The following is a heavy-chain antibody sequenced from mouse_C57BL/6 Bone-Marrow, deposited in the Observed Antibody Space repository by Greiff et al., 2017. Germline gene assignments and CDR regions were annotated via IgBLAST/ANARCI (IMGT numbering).Heavy chain of an antibody. CDR3: TTFYDGYYLDY. CDR1: GFNIKDYY. CDR2: IDPEDGDT. V-gene: IGHV14-1*01. J-gene: IGHJ2*01. Sequence: EVQLQQSGAELVRPGASVKLSCTASGFNIKDYYMHWVKQRPEQGLEWIGRIDPEDGDTEYAPKFQGKATMTADPSSNTAYLQLSSLTSEDTAVYYCTTFYDGYYLDYWGQGTTLTVSS. D-gene: IGHD2-3*01.